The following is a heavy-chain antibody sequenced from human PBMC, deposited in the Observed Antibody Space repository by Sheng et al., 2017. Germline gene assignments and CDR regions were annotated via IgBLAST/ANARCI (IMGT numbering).Heavy chain of an antibody. V-gene: IGHV3-9*03. Sequence: EVQLVESGGGLVQPGRSLRLSCAASGFTFDDYAMHWVRQAPGKGLEWVSGISWNSGSIGYADSVKGRFTISRDNAKNSLYLQMNSLRAEDMALYYCAKGSHRVGATWGGYFDYWGQGTLVTVSS. CDR1: GFTFDDYA. J-gene: IGHJ4*02. CDR3: AKGSHRVGATWGGYFDY. CDR2: ISWNSGSI. D-gene: IGHD1-26*01.